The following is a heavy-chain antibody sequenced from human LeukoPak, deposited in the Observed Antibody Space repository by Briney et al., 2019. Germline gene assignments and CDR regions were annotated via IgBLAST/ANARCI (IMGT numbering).Heavy chain of an antibody. V-gene: IGHV4-61*02. J-gene: IGHJ4*02. CDR2: IYTSGST. CDR1: GGSISSGSYY. D-gene: IGHD6-25*01. Sequence: SQTLSLTCTVSGGSISSGSYYWSWIRQPAGKGLEWIGRIYTSGSTNYNPSLKSRVTISVDTSKNQFSLKLSSVTAADTAVYYCAREVTSEATPYFIDYWGQGTLVTVSS. CDR3: AREVTSEATPYFIDY.